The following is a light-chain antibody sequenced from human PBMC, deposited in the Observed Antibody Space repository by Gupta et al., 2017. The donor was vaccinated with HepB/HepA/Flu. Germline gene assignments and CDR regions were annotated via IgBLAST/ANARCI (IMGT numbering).Light chain of an antibody. V-gene: IGLV1-44*01. CDR1: SSNVGSKN. CDR2: YND. Sequence: QSVLPKSPSLSGTPGQRVTTPCSGSSSNVGSKNVNWYQQLPGRAPKLLIYYNDERPSGVPDRFSGSKSDTSAYLAISGLQSEDEADYYCAAWDESLNGVVFGGGTKLTVL. J-gene: IGLJ2*01. CDR3: AAWDESLNGVV.